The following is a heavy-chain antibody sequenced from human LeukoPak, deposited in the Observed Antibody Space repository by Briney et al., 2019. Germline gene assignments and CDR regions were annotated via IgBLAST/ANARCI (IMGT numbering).Heavy chain of an antibody. CDR3: ARHRVGYCSGTSCFDFDS. J-gene: IGHJ4*02. CDR1: GFTFSNYA. D-gene: IGHD2-2*01. CDR2: ISGSGGNT. Sequence: GGSLRLSCAASGFTFSNYAMSWVRRAPGKGLEWVSTISGSGGNTHYADSVKGRFTISRDNSKNTLYLQTNSPRAEDTAMYYCARHRVGYCSGTSCFDFDSWGQGTLVTVSS. V-gene: IGHV3-23*01.